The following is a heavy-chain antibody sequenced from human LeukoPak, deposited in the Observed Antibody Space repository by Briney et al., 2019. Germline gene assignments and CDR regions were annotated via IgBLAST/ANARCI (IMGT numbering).Heavy chain of an antibody. J-gene: IGHJ4*02. CDR3: VRDNYGADY. Sequence: PGGSLRLSCAASGFTFSRYWMQWVRQAPGQGLVWLSHINSDGSSTTYADSVRGRFTTSRDNAKNTLYLQMNSLRAEDTAVYYCVRDNYGADYWGQGNLVTVSS. CDR2: INSDGSST. V-gene: IGHV3-74*03. CDR1: GFTFSRYW. D-gene: IGHD3-10*01.